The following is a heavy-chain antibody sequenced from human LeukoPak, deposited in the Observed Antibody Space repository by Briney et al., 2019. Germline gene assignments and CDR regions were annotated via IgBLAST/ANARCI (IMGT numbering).Heavy chain of an antibody. D-gene: IGHD1-26*01. CDR3: ARGGIYPLFAS. CDR2: ISPYNGKT. Sequence: ASVKVSCRASGYTFTNYGISWVRQAPGQGLEWMGWISPYNGKTKYVQKFQGRVTMATDTSTSTAYMELKSLISYDTAVYYCARGGIYPLFASWGQGTLITVSS. V-gene: IGHV1-18*01. CDR1: GYTFTNYG. J-gene: IGHJ4*02.